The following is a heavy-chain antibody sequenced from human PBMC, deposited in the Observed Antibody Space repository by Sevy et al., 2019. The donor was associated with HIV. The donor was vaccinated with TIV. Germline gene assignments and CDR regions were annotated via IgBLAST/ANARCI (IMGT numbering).Heavy chain of an antibody. V-gene: IGHV3-23*01. J-gene: IGHJ6*02. CDR1: GFTFSTYA. CDR2: ISGSGGST. CDR3: AKGDTNYYGMDV. Sequence: GGSLRLSCAASGFTFSTYAMSWVRQAPGKGLEWVSAISGSGGSTYYADSVKGRFTISRDNSKKTLYLQMNSLRAEDTVVYYCAKGDTNYYGMDVWGQGTTVTVSS.